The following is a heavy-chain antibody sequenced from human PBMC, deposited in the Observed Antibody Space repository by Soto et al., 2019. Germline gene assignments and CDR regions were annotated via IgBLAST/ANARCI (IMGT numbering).Heavy chain of an antibody. J-gene: IGHJ6*02. CDR2: IYYSGST. V-gene: IGHV4-59*01. Sequence: AETLASSLTVSGGSISNYYWYWIRQPPGKGLESIAYIYYSGSTNYNPSLKSRVTISADTSRSQLSLKLSSVTAADKAVYSCTIQSEYAPYGFDVCGHGNTVT. CDR1: GGSISNYY. CDR3: TIQSEYAPYGFDV.